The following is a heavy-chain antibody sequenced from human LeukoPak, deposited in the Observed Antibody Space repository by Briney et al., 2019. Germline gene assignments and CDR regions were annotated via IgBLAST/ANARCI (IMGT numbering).Heavy chain of an antibody. V-gene: IGHV4-61*05. D-gene: IGHD6-13*01. CDR3: ARAYSSSWYSEGTNNWFDP. Sequence: KASETLSLTCTVSGGSISSSSYYWGWIRQPPGKGLEWIGYIYYSGSTNYNPSLKSRVTISVDTSKNQFSLKLSSVTAADTAVYYCARAYSSSWYSEGTNNWFDPWGQGTLVTVSS. CDR1: GGSISSSSYY. J-gene: IGHJ5*02. CDR2: IYYSGST.